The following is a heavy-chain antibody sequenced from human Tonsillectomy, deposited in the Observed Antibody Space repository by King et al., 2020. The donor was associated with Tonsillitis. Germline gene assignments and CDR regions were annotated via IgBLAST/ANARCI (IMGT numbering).Heavy chain of an antibody. CDR1: GGSISGSNYS. CDR2: IYHSGST. J-gene: IGHJ4*02. Sequence: QLQESGSGLVKPSQTLSLTCAVSGGSISGSNYSWSWIRQPPGKGLEWIGYIYHSGSTYYNPSLESRVTISVDRSKNQFSLKLRSVTAADTAVYYCARDSRGYFDYWGQGTLVTVSS. V-gene: IGHV4-30-2*01. CDR3: ARDSRGYFDY.